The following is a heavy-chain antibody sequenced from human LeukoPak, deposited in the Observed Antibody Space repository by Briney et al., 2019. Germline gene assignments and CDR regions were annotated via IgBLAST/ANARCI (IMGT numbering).Heavy chain of an antibody. V-gene: IGHV3-23*01. D-gene: IGHD3-16*02. Sequence: PGGSLRLSCAVSGITLSNYGVSWVRQAPGKGLEWVAGISGSGGGTNYADSVKGRFTISRDNPKNTLYLHMNSLRAEDTAVYCCAKAVWGSYRLFDYWGQGTLATVSS. CDR2: ISGSGGGT. CDR3: AKAVWGSYRLFDY. J-gene: IGHJ4*02. CDR1: GITLSNYG.